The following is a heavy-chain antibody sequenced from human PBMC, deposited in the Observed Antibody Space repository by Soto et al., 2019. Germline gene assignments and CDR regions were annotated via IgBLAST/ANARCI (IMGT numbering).Heavy chain of an antibody. J-gene: IGHJ6*03. Sequence: EVQLVESGGGLVQPGGSLRLSCAASGFTFSRYSMNWVRQAPGKGLEWVSYISSSSSTIYYADSVKGRFTISRDNAKNSLYRRMNSLGAEDTAVYYWARGARFLEWPHPCYYLDVWGKGTTVTVSS. CDR2: ISSSSSTI. V-gene: IGHV3-48*01. D-gene: IGHD3-3*01. CDR3: ARGARFLEWPHPCYYLDV. CDR1: GFTFSRYS.